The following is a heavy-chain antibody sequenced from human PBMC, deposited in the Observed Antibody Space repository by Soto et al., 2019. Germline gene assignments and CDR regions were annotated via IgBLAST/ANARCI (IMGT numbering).Heavy chain of an antibody. Sequence: SGTPALTCAVSGGSFTSNNWWTWVRQPPGQGLEWIGEIYRTGSTNYNPSLKSRVTISLDKSENQFSLKVSSLTAADTAVYYCARSDSGSYFQNYYYYLLAFWGQGTTVIVS. D-gene: IGHD1-26*01. J-gene: IGHJ6*02. CDR3: ARSDSGSYFQNYYYYLLAF. V-gene: IGHV4-4*02. CDR2: IYRTGST. CDR1: GGSFTSNNW.